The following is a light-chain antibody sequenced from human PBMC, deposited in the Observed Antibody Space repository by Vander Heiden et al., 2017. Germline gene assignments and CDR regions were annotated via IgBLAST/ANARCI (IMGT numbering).Light chain of an antibody. CDR2: AAS. V-gene: IGKV1-27*01. CDR3: QKYNSAPWM. J-gene: IGKJ1*01. Sequence: DIQLTQSPSSLSAFVGDRVTITCRASQVISNNLAWYQQKPGKVPKLLIYAASTLQSGVPSRFSGSGSGTDFTLTITSLQPEDVATYYCQKYNSAPWMFGQGTKVEIK. CDR1: QVISNN.